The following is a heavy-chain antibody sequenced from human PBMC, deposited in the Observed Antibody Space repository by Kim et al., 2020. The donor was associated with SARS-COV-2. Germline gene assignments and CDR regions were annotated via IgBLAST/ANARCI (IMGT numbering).Heavy chain of an antibody. V-gene: IGHV4-39*01. J-gene: IGHJ4*02. D-gene: IGHD6-13*01. Sequence: TPSVTSRLTITEDTSKTQFCLKLSAVTAADTAVYYCGRGYSSRTYSFDYWGQGTLVTVSS. CDR3: GRGYSSRTYSFDY.